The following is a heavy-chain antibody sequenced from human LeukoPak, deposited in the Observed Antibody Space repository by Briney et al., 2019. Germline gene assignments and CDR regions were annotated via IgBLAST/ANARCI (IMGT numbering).Heavy chain of an antibody. V-gene: IGHV3-23*01. D-gene: IGHD3-22*01. CDR2: ISGSGGST. CDR1: GFTFSSYE. CDR3: AKALRPYYYDSSGFFLFDY. Sequence: PGGSLRLSCAASGFTFSSYEMNWVRQAPGKGLEWVSAISGSGGSTYYADSVKGRFTISRDNSKNTLYLQMNSLRAEDTAVYYCAKALRPYYYDSSGFFLFDYWGQGTLVTVSS. J-gene: IGHJ4*02.